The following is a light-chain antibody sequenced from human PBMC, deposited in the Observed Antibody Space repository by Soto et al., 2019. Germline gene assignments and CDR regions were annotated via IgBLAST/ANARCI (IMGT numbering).Light chain of an antibody. CDR2: SAS. J-gene: IGKJ5*01. Sequence: EIVMTQSPATLSVSPGERATLSCRASQSVSRTLAWYQQKPGQTPRLLIYSASTRAPGVPARFSGSGSGTEFTLIISSLQSEDFAVYYCQQYNTRPITFGRGTRLDIK. CDR3: QQYNTRPIT. CDR1: QSVSRT. V-gene: IGKV3-15*01.